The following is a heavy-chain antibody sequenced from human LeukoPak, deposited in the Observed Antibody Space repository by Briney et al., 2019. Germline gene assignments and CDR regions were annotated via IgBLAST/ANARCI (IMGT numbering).Heavy chain of an antibody. Sequence: GASVKVSCKASGGTFSSYAISWVRQAPGRGLEWMGGIIPIFGSTNYAQKFQGRVTITADKSTTTVYMELRSLRSEDTAVYYCARPRFPYYRLSGPDYYYMDVWGKGATVTVSS. V-gene: IGHV1-69*06. CDR1: GGTFSSYA. CDR3: ARPRFPYYRLSGPDYYYMDV. D-gene: IGHD3-10*01. CDR2: IIPIFGST. J-gene: IGHJ6*03.